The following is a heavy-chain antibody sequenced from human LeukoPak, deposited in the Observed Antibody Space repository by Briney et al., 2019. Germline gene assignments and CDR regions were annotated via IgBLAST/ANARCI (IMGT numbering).Heavy chain of an antibody. CDR2: INAGNGNT. CDR3: ARDHDILTGYLFDY. V-gene: IGHV1-3*01. CDR1: GYTFTSYA. D-gene: IGHD3-9*01. Sequence: ASVNVSCKASGYTFTSYAMHWVRQAPGQRLGWMGWINAGNGNTKYSQKFQGRVTIARDTSASTAYMELSSLRSEDTAVYYCARDHDILTGYLFDYWGQGTLVTVSS. J-gene: IGHJ4*02.